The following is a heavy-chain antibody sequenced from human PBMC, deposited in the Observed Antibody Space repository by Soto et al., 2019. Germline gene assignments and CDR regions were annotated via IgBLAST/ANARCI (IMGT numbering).Heavy chain of an antibody. D-gene: IGHD5-12*01. CDR1: GFSFIDYR. V-gene: IGHV1-3*01. CDR3: ARSAKKTWLPDF. CDR2: INAGNGNT. J-gene: IGHJ1*01. Sequence: ASVKVSCKASGFSFIDYRILWVRQAPGQSLEWLGWINAGNGNTKYSHKFQDRVTITSDTSATTTYMELRSLRSEDTAVFYCARSAKKTWLPDFWGQGTLVTASS.